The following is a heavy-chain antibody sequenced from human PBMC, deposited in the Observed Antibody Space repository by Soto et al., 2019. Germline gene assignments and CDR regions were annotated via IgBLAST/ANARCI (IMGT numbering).Heavy chain of an antibody. Sequence: PSVKVSCKTSGYTFRSDGFSWVRQAPGQGLEWMGWISGYNGNTNYAQNFQGRVTMTTDTSTSTAYMELRSLTSDDTAVYYCARGGGQTVVDSWGQGTLVTVSS. CDR3: ARGGGQTVVDS. CDR2: ISGYNGNT. J-gene: IGHJ5*01. D-gene: IGHD3-16*01. V-gene: IGHV1-18*01. CDR1: GYTFRSDG.